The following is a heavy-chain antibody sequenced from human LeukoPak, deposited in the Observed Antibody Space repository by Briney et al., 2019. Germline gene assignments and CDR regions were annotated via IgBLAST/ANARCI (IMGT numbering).Heavy chain of an antibody. J-gene: IGHJ4*02. Sequence: SETLSLTCTVSGYSISSGYYWGWIRQPPGKGLEWIGSIYHSGSTYYNPSLKSRVTISVDKSKNQFSLKLTSVTAADTAVYYCARREDYGVTLDFWGQGTLVTVAS. D-gene: IGHD4/OR15-4a*01. V-gene: IGHV4-38-2*02. CDR2: IYHSGST. CDR1: GYSISSGYY. CDR3: ARREDYGVTLDF.